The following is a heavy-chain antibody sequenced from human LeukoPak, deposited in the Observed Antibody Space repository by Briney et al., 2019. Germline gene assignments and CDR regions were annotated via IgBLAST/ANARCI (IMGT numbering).Heavy chain of an antibody. CDR2: IKEDGSEK. CDR3: ARIQRTGDRMDY. J-gene: IGHJ4*02. Sequence: GGSLRLSCAASGFTFSTYWMSWVRQAPGKGLEWVANIKEDGSEKYYVDSVKGRLTISRDNAKNSLYLQMNSLRAEDTAVYYCARIQRTGDRMDYWGQGTLVTVSS. V-gene: IGHV3-7*01. CDR1: GFTFSTYW. D-gene: IGHD1-1*01.